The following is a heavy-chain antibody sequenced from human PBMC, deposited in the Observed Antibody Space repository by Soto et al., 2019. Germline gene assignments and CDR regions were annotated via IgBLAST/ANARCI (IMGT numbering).Heavy chain of an antibody. J-gene: IGHJ2*01. D-gene: IGHD3-10*01. Sequence: EVQLVPSGAEVKKPGESLNISCRGSGYSFSSYWIAWVRKMPGKGLEWMGVIYGGDSDTRYSPSFKGRVTISADKSVSTAYLQWTSLTASDTAIYYCARPVRGSYWYFDVWGRGALVTVSS. CDR3: ARPVRGSYWYFDV. V-gene: IGHV5-51*01. CDR1: GYSFSSYW. CDR2: IYGGDSDT.